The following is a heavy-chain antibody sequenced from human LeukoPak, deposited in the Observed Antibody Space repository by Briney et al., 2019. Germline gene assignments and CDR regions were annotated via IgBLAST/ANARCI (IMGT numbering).Heavy chain of an antibody. Sequence: SETLSLTCAVSGGSISSGHYSWNWIRQPPGKGLEWIGYIYHSGRTYYKPTLKSRVTISVDRSKNQFSLKLSSVTAADTAVYYCATLPFWSGYYYYGMDVWGQGTTVTVSS. J-gene: IGHJ6*02. CDR3: ATLPFWSGYYYYGMDV. CDR1: GGSISSGHYS. D-gene: IGHD3-3*01. CDR2: IYHSGRT. V-gene: IGHV4-30-2*01.